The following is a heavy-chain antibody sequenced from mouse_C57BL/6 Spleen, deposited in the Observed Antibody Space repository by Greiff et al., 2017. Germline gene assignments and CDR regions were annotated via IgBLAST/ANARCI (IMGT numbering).Heavy chain of an antibody. CDR3: ARLGVADY. V-gene: IGHV5-17*01. CDR2: ISSGSSTI. Sequence: EVMLVESGGGLVKPGGSLKLSCAASGFTFSDYGMHWVRQAPEKGLEWVAYISSGSSTIYYADKVKGRFTLSRDHAKNTLCLQMTSLRSEDTAMYYCARLGVADYWGQGTTLTVSS. D-gene: IGHD1-1*02. CDR1: GFTFSDYG. J-gene: IGHJ2*01.